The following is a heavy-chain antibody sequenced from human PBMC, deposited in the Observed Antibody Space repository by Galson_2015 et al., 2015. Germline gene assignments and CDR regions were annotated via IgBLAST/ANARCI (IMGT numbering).Heavy chain of an antibody. J-gene: IGHJ3*02. V-gene: IGHV5-51*01. Sequence: QSGAEVTKPGESLKISCTGSGYSFTSLWIGWVRQMPGKGLEWMGIIYPGDSDTRYSPTFQGQVTVSADKSISTAYLQWSSLKASDTAMYYCVRQWKGGPDAFDIWGQGTMVIVSS. CDR3: VRQWKGGPDAFDI. D-gene: IGHD2-15*01. CDR2: IYPGDSDT. CDR1: GYSFTSLW.